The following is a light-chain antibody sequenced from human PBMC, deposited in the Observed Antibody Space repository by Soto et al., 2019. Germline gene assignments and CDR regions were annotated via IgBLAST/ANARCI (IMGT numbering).Light chain of an antibody. V-gene: IGKV3-20*01. CDR3: QQYGSSPPKT. Sequence: ESVLTQSLVTLSLSPGERATLSCRSIQSVSSSYLAWYQQKPGQAPRLLIYGASSRATGIPDRFSGSGSGTDFTLTISRLEPEDFAVYYCQQYGSSPPKTFGQGTKVDI. J-gene: IGKJ1*01. CDR2: GAS. CDR1: QSVSSSY.